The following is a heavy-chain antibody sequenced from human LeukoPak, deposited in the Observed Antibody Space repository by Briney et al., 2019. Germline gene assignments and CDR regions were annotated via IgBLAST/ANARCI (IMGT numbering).Heavy chain of an antibody. J-gene: IGHJ4*02. CDR3: ARSGRGTYYYFDL. V-gene: IGHV1-18*01. CDR2: ISGYNGNT. CDR1: GYTFTRYG. D-gene: IGHD5-12*01. Sequence: GASVKVSCKASGYTFTRYGISWVRQAPGQGLEWMGWISGYNGNTNYAQKFLGRVSMTADTATSTAHMELRSLTSDDTAMYYCARSGRGTYYYFDLWGQGTLVTVSS.